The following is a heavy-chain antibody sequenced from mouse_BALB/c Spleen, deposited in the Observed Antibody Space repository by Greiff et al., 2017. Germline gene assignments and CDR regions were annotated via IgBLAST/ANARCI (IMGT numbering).Heavy chain of an antibody. CDR2: ISSGGSYT. J-gene: IGHJ4*01. D-gene: IGHD2-13*01. CDR1: GFTFSSYA. V-gene: IGHV5-9-4*01. Sequence: EVMLVESGGGLVKPGGSLKLSCAASGFTFSSYAMSWVRQSPEKRLEWVAEISSGGSYTYYPDTVTGRFTISRDNAKNTLYLEMSSLRSEDTAMYYCARDGDPYAMDYWGQGTSVTVSS. CDR3: ARDGDPYAMDY.